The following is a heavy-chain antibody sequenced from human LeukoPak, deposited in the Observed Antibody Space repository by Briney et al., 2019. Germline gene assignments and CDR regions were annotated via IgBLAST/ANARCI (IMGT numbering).Heavy chain of an antibody. V-gene: IGHV4-34*01. CDR1: GGSFSGYY. J-gene: IGHJ6*02. Sequence: SETLSLTCAVYGGSFSGYYWSWIRQPPGKGLEWIGEINHSGSTNYSPSLKSRVTISVDMSKNQFFLKLSSVTAVDTAVYYCARDDAALYNYYYGMDVWGQGTTVTVSS. D-gene: IGHD2-2*02. CDR2: INHSGST. CDR3: ARDDAALYNYYYGMDV.